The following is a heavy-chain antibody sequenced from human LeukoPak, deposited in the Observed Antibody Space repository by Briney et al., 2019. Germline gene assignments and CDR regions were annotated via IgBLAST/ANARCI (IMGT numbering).Heavy chain of an antibody. CDR3: ARVYYGSGSYIVEDY. D-gene: IGHD3-10*01. CDR2: IYISGTT. CDR1: GGSISSGSYY. J-gene: IGHJ4*02. Sequence: SETLSLTCTVSGGSISSGSYYWSWIRQPAGKGLEWIGRIYISGTTSDNPALKSRGTISVDTTKNQSSLKLSSVTAADTAVYYCARVYYGSGSYIVEDYWGQGTLVTVSS. V-gene: IGHV4-61*02.